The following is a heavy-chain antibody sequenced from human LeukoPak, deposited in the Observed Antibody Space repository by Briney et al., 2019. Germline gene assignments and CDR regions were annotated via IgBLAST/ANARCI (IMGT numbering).Heavy chain of an antibody. D-gene: IGHD6-19*01. CDR3: ATDRSIAVADDAFDI. CDR1: GFTFSSYW. Sequence: GGSLRLSCVASGFTFSSYWMHWVRQDPRKGLVWVSRINGDGRNINYADFVRGRFTISRDNAKNTLYLQMNTLRVEDTAVYYCATDRSIAVADDAFDIWGQGTMVTASS. J-gene: IGHJ3*02. V-gene: IGHV3-74*01. CDR2: INGDGRNI.